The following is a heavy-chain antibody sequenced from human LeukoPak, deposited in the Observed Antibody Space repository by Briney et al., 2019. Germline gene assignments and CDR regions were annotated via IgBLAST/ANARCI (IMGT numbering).Heavy chain of an antibody. CDR1: GGSISSYY. D-gene: IGHD1-26*01. CDR3: ARDLGGIYFDY. Sequence: SETLSLTCTVSGGSISSYYWSWTRQPPGKGLEWIGYIYYSGSTTYNPSLKSRVTISVDTSKNQFSLKLSSVTAADTAVYYCARDLGGIYFDYWGQGTLVTVSS. V-gene: IGHV4-59*01. CDR2: IYYSGST. J-gene: IGHJ4*02.